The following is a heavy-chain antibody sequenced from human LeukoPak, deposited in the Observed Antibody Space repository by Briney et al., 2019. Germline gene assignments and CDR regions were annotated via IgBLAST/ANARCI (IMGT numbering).Heavy chain of an antibody. Sequence: GGSLRLSCAASGFTFSSYWMTWVRQAPGKGLEWVANIKQDGSEKYYVDSVKGRFTISRDNAKNSLFLQMNSLRAEDTAVYYCARAGGSGLLDHWGQGTLVTVSS. CDR2: IKQDGSEK. J-gene: IGHJ4*02. CDR3: ARAGGSGLLDH. V-gene: IGHV3-7*01. D-gene: IGHD3-10*01. CDR1: GFTFSSYW.